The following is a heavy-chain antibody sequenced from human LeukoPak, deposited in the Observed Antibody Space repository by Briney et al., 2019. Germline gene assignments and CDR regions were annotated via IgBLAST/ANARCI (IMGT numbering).Heavy chain of an antibody. J-gene: IGHJ4*02. CDR3: ARVEYSYGCVDY. Sequence: ASVKVSCKASGYTFTGYYMHWLRQAPGQGLEGMGWINPNSGGTNYAQKFQGRVTMTRDTSISTAYMELSRLRSDDTAVYYCARVEYSYGCVDYWGQGTLVTVSS. CDR1: GYTFTGYY. V-gene: IGHV1-2*02. D-gene: IGHD5-18*01. CDR2: INPNSGGT.